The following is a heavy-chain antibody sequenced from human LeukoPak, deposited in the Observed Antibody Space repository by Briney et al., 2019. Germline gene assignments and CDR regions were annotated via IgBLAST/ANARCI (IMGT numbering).Heavy chain of an antibody. D-gene: IGHD3-10*01. CDR1: GGSVRSGSYY. Sequence: PSETLSLTCTVSGGSVRSGSYYWSWVRQPPGKRLEWIGYVYYSGSTNYNPSLKSRVTTSVDTSKNQFSLKLRSVTAADTAVYYCARFYGSGRYCPQGYYGMDVWGQGTTVTVSS. CDR2: VYYSGST. J-gene: IGHJ6*02. CDR3: ARFYGSGRYCPQGYYGMDV. V-gene: IGHV4-61*01.